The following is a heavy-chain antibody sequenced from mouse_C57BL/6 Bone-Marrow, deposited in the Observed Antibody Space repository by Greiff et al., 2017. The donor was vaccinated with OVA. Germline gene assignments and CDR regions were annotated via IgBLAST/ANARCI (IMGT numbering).Heavy chain of an antibody. CDR2: INPNNGGT. D-gene: IGHD1-1*01. CDR1: GYTFTDYN. J-gene: IGHJ3*01. V-gene: IGHV1-18*01. Sequence: VQLHQSGPELVKPGASVKIPCKASGYTFTDYNMDWVKQSHGKSLEWIGDINPNNGGTIYNQKFKGKATLTVDKSSSTADMELRSLTSEDTAVYDWARRGSSFPFAYWGQGTLVTVAA. CDR3: ARRGSSFPFAY.